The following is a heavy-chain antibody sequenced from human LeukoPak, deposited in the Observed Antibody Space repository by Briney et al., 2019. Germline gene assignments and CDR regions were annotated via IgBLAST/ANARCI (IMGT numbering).Heavy chain of an antibody. CDR2: ISSSSSYI. D-gene: IGHD6-6*01. CDR1: GFTFSSYS. Sequence: GRSLRLSSAASGFTFSSYSMNWVRQAPGKGLEWVSSISSSSSYIYYADSVRGRFTISRDNAKNSLYLQMNSLRAEDTAVYYCARDQPLYSSSDYWGQGTLVTVSS. V-gene: IGHV3-21*01. CDR3: ARDQPLYSSSDY. J-gene: IGHJ4*02.